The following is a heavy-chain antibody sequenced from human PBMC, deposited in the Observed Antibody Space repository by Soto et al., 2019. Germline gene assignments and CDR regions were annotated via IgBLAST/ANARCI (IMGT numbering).Heavy chain of an antibody. J-gene: IGHJ4*02. V-gene: IGHV4-30-2*01. CDR2: IYHSGST. Sequence: PSETLSLTCTFSGGSISSGDSSWSWIRQPPGKGLEWIGYIYHSGSTYYNPSLKSRVTISVDRSKNQFSLKLSSVTAADTAVYYCARAGDSSGPVALGYWGQGTLVTVSS. CDR3: ARAGDSSGPVALGY. D-gene: IGHD6-19*01. CDR1: GGSISSGDSS.